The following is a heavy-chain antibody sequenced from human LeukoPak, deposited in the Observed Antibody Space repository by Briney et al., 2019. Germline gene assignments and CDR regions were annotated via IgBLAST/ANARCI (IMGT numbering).Heavy chain of an antibody. CDR3: AELGITTIGGV. Sequence: GGSLRLSCAASGFTFSNYWTTWVRRAPGKGLEWVANIRRDGSETHYVDSVMGRFTISRDNAKNSLYLQMNSLRAEDTAVYYCAELGITTIGGVWGKGTTVTISS. CDR1: GFTFSNYW. J-gene: IGHJ6*04. CDR2: IRRDGSET. D-gene: IGHD3-10*02. V-gene: IGHV3-7*01.